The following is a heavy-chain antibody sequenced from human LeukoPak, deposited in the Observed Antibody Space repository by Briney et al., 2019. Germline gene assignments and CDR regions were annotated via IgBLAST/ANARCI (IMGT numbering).Heavy chain of an antibody. Sequence: GSSVKVSCKASGGTFSSYAISWVRQAPGQGPECMGWINPYNGNTNYALKVQGRVTMTTDTSTSTAYLELRSLRSDDTAIYYCAREIYGRFDYWGQGTLVTVSS. CDR3: AREIYGRFDY. CDR1: GGTFSSYA. V-gene: IGHV1-18*01. CDR2: INPYNGNT. D-gene: IGHD4-17*01. J-gene: IGHJ4*02.